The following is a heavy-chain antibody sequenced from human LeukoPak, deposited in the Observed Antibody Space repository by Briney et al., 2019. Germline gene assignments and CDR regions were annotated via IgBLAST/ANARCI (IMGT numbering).Heavy chain of an antibody. CDR2: ISNTGRAT. CDR1: GFTFSSYS. CDR3: AHQVPPNDEFFDH. Sequence: GGSLRLSCVASGFTFSSYSMHWVRQAPGEGLEWLSGISNTGRATDYADSIKGRFTNTRDNSKNTVFLQMNSLRAEDTAEYFCAHQVPPNDEFFDHWGQGTLVTVSS. J-gene: IGHJ5*02. V-gene: IGHV3-23*01.